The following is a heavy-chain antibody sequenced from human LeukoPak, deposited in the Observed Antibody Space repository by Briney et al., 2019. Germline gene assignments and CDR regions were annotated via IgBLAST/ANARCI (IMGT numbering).Heavy chain of an antibody. CDR1: GFTFGDYA. D-gene: IGHD3-3*01. CDR2: IRSKAYGGTT. CDR3: TRDYDFWSGYSNLSFDY. V-gene: IGHV3-49*03. Sequence: GGSLRLSCTASGFTFGDYAMSWFRQAPGKGLEWVGFIRSKAYGGTTEYAASVKGRFTISRDHSKSIAYLQMNSLKTEDTAVYYCTRDYDFWSGYSNLSFDYWGQGTLVTVSS. J-gene: IGHJ4*02.